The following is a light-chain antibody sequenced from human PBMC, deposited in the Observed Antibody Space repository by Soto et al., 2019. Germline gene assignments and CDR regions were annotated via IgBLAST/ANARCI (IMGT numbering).Light chain of an antibody. Sequence: EIVLTQSPGTLSLSPGERATLSCRASHSVSRGYLAWHQQKPGQAPRLLIYGASSRATGIPDRFSGSGSGTDFTLTISRLEPEDFAVYYCQQYGSSPTWTFGQGTKVEIK. CDR2: GAS. CDR3: QQYGSSPTWT. CDR1: HSVSRGY. V-gene: IGKV3-20*01. J-gene: IGKJ1*01.